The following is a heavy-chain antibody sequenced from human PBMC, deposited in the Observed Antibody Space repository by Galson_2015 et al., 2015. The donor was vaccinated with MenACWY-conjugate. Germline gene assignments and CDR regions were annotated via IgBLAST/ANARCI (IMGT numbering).Heavy chain of an antibody. CDR1: GFTFTSHA. CDR3: VRAASGGAGGAFDP. D-gene: IGHD2-8*02. CDR2: ISSDTTRK. J-gene: IGHJ5*02. Sequence: SLRLSCAASGFTFTSHALHWVRQAPGKGLQWVAVISSDTTRKFYAESVRGRFSISRDNYKNTVSLQMNSLRRDDTALYHCVRAASGGAGGAFDPWGQGTLVTVSS. V-gene: IGHV3-30*01.